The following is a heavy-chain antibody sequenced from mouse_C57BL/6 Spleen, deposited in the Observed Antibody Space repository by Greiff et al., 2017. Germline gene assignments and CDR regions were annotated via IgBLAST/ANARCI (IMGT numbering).Heavy chain of an antibody. V-gene: IGHV14-3*01. J-gene: IGHJ3*01. D-gene: IGHD2-4*01. CDR1: GFNIKNTY. CDR3: ASPIYYDYPWFAY. Sequence: EVQLQQSVAELVRPGASVKLSCTASGFNIKNTYMHWVKQRPEQGLEWIGRIDPANGNTKYAPKFQGKATITADPSSNTAYLQLSRLTSEDTAIYYCASPIYYDYPWFAYWGQGTLVTVSA. CDR2: IDPANGNT.